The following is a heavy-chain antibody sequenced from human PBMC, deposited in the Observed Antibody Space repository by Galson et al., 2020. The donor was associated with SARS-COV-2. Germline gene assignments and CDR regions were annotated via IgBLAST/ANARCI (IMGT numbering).Heavy chain of an antibody. D-gene: IGHD3-10*01. V-gene: IGHV3-23*01. Sequence: GGSLRLSCAASGFTFNEFAMNWVRQAPGKGLEWVANIRSSGSIALYRESVKGRFTISRDNSRNTLYLQMNSLRAEDTAVYYCAKDRVTSSGSASDDVFDVWGPGTTVTVSS. CDR1: GFTFNEFA. CDR3: AKDRVTSSGSASDDVFDV. CDR2: IRSSGSIA. J-gene: IGHJ3*01.